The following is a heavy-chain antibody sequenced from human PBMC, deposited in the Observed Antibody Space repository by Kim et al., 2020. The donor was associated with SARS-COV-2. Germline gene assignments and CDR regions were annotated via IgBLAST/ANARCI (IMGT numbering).Heavy chain of an antibody. J-gene: IGHJ4*02. CDR2: ET. Sequence: ETFYVDSVRGRVTISRDNAKNSLHLHMSSLRAEDTALYYCARDGVPFAADCWGQGSLVTVSS. V-gene: IGHV3-7*01. CDR3: ARDGVPFAADC. D-gene: IGHD2-2*01.